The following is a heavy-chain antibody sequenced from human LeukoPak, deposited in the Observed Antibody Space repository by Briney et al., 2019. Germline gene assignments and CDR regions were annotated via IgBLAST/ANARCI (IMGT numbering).Heavy chain of an antibody. V-gene: IGHV1-2*02. CDR2: INPSSGDT. CDR1: GYTFTGYY. J-gene: IGHJ4*02. CDR3: ARREWSTY. Sequence: ASVRVSCKASGYTFTGYYMHWVRQAPGQGLEWMGWINPSSGDTNYAQKFQGRVTMTRDTSISTAYMELSRLTSDDTAVYYCARREWSTYWGQGTLVTVSS. D-gene: IGHD3-3*01.